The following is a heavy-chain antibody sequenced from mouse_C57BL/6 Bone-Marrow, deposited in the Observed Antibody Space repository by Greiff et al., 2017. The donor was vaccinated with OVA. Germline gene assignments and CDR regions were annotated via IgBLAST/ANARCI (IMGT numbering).Heavy chain of an antibody. J-gene: IGHJ1*03. CDR3: VTTVVERGYFDV. D-gene: IGHD1-1*01. V-gene: IGHV1-61*01. CDR2: IYPSDSET. Sequence: QVQLQQPGAELVRPGSSVKLSCKASGYTFTSYWMDWVKQRPGQGLEWIGNIYPSDSETHYNQKFKDKATLTVDKSSSTAYMQLSSLTSEDSAGYYCVTTVVERGYFDVWGTGTTVTVSS. CDR1: GYTFTSYW.